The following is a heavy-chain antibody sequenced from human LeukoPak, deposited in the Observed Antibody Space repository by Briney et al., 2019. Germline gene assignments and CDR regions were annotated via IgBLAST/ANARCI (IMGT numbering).Heavy chain of an antibody. CDR3: ARGGYYDRSGYFAFDI. D-gene: IGHD3-22*01. CDR1: GYTFTSYD. J-gene: IGHJ3*02. CDR2: MNPNSGNT. Sequence: GASVKVSCKASGYTFTSYDINWVRQATGQGLEWMGWMNPNSGNTGYAQKFQGRVTMTRDTSISTAYMDLSSLRSEDTAVYYCARGGYYDRSGYFAFDIWGQGTLFTVSS. V-gene: IGHV1-8*01.